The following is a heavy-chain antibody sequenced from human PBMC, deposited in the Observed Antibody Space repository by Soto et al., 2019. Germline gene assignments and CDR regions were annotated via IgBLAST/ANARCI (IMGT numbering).Heavy chain of an antibody. J-gene: IGHJ4*02. Sequence: XGILSLTFTVSGASISSSSFCWGWIRHPPGKGLEWIGSIYYSGSTYYNPSLKSRVTISVDTSKNQFSLKLSSVTAADTAVYYCARHPKIFGVVWIPHWGQGTLVTVSS. V-gene: IGHV4-39*01. CDR1: GASISSSSFC. CDR2: IYYSGST. D-gene: IGHD3-3*01. CDR3: ARHPKIFGVVWIPH.